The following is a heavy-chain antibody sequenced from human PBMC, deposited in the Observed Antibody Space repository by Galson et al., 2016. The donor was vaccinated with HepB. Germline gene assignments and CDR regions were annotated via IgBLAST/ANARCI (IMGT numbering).Heavy chain of an antibody. Sequence: SLRLSCAASGFTFNNYAMHWVRQAPGKGLEWLAVVSYDGNIAYYADSVKGRYTISRDNSRDTVDLQMNNLRPEDTAVYYCARDFGAYSYGHRWFDPWGQGTLVTVSS. D-gene: IGHD5-18*01. CDR3: ARDFGAYSYGHRWFDP. CDR1: GFTFNNYA. CDR2: VSYDGNIA. V-gene: IGHV3-30*04. J-gene: IGHJ5*02.